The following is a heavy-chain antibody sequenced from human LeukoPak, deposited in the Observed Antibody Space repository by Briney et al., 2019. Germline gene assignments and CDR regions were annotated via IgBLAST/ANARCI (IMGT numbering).Heavy chain of an antibody. V-gene: IGHV4-59*02. CDR3: AKDLGPAYLYMDV. Sequence: PSETLSLTCTVSGGSVSNHYWSWIRQPLGKELEWIGYLLYSGATNYNPSLKSRVTISMDTSMNQFSLKLTSVTAADTAVYYCAKDLGPAYLYMDVWGKGTTVTISS. J-gene: IGHJ6*03. CDR1: GGSVSNHY. CDR2: LLYSGAT. D-gene: IGHD3-16*01.